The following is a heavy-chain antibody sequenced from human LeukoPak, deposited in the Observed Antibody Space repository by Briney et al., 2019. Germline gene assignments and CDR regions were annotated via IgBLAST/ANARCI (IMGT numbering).Heavy chain of an antibody. CDR3: ARDSY. J-gene: IGHJ4*02. CDR1: GFSFDSYA. Sequence: GGSLRLSCEGSGFSFDSYAMSWVRQAPGKGLEWVSVIYSGGSTYYADSVKGRFTISRHNSKNTLYLQMNSLRAEDTAVYYCARDSYWGQGTLVTVSS. V-gene: IGHV3-53*04. CDR2: IYSGGST.